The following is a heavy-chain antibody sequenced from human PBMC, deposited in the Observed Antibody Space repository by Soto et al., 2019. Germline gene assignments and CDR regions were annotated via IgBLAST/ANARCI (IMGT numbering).Heavy chain of an antibody. CDR2: IYPGDSDT. CDR3: ARQHYNFWSGSYTGSSYFDF. CDR1: GYSFTSYW. J-gene: IGHJ2*01. D-gene: IGHD3-3*01. Sequence: GESLKISCKGSGYSFTSYWLVWVRQMPGKGLEWMGTIYPGDSDTRYSPSFQGHVTFSVDTSISTAFLQWDSLQASDTAIYYCARQHYNFWSGSYTGSSYFDFWGRGTLVTVSS. V-gene: IGHV5-51*01.